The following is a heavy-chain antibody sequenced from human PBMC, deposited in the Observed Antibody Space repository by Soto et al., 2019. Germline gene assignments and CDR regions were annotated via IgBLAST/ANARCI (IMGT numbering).Heavy chain of an antibody. D-gene: IGHD1-26*01. Sequence: PGGSLRLSCAASGFTFSSYSMNWVRQAPGKGLEWVSSISSSSSYIYYADSVKGRFTISRDNAKNSLYLQMNSLRAEDTAVYYCASDIVGAPNNFDYWGQGTLVTVSS. V-gene: IGHV3-21*01. CDR3: ASDIVGAPNNFDY. CDR1: GFTFSSYS. CDR2: ISSSSSYI. J-gene: IGHJ4*02.